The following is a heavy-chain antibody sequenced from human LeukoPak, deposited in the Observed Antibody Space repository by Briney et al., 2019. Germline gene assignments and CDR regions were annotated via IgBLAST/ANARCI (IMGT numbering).Heavy chain of an antibody. Sequence: GSVNGSRKASGYTFTSYYMHWVRQAPGQGLEWMGIINPSGGSTSYAQKFQGRVNMSRDTSTSTVYMELSSLRAEDTAVYYCARDGGDYGGNSALGFDYWGQGTLVTVTS. CDR2: INPSGGST. V-gene: IGHV1-46*01. CDR3: ARDGGDYGGNSALGFDY. D-gene: IGHD4-23*01. CDR1: GYTFTSYY. J-gene: IGHJ4*02.